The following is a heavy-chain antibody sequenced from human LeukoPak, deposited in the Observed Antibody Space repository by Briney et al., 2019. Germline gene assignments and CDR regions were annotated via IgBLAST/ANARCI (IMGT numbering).Heavy chain of an antibody. J-gene: IGHJ4*02. CDR3: ANIPNSFGPDY. D-gene: IGHD3-16*01. V-gene: IGHV3-7*01. CDR2: IKQNGSEK. CDR1: GFTFSSLW. Sequence: GGSLRLSCAASGFTFSSLWMSWVRQAPGKGLEWVANIKQNGSEKSYVDSVKGRFTISRDNSKNTLYLEMNSLRVEDTAVYYCANIPNSFGPDYWGQGSLVTVSS.